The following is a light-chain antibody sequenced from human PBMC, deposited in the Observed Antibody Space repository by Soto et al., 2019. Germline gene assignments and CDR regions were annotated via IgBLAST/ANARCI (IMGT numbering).Light chain of an antibody. J-gene: IGLJ1*01. V-gene: IGLV2-8*01. CDR2: QVT. CDR1: INDVGGYNY. Sequence: HSVLTQPPSASGSPGQSVTISCAGTINDVGGYNYVSWYQQHPGKVPQLMIYQVTKRSSGVPNRFSASKSDTTASLTISGLQAEDEGDYYCMSYAGGNRFVFGTGTKLTVL. CDR3: MSYAGGNRFV.